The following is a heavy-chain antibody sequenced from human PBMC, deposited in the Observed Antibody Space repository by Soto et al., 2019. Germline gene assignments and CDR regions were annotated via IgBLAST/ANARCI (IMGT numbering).Heavy chain of an antibody. V-gene: IGHV3-30*04. J-gene: IGHJ1*01. Sequence: GGSLRLSCAASGFTFSSYAMHWVRQAPGKGLEWVAVISYDGSNKYYADSVKGRFTISRDNSKNTLYLQMNSLRAEDTAVYYCARGHRGVVVAKYFQHWGQGTLVTVSS. CDR1: GFTFSSYA. D-gene: IGHD2-15*01. CDR2: ISYDGSNK. CDR3: ARGHRGVVVAKYFQH.